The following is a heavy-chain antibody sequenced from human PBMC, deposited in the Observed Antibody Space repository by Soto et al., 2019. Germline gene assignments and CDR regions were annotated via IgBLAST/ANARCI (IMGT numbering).Heavy chain of an antibody. J-gene: IGHJ6*02. CDR2: IYYSGST. D-gene: IGHD2-21*01. Sequence: SETLSLTCTVSGGSISSYYWGWIRQPPGKGLEWIGYIYYSGSTNYNPSLKSRVTISVDTSKNQFSLKLSSVTAADTAVYYCARDGAIRSYYGMDVWGQGTTVTVSS. V-gene: IGHV4-59*01. CDR3: ARDGAIRSYYGMDV. CDR1: GGSISSYY.